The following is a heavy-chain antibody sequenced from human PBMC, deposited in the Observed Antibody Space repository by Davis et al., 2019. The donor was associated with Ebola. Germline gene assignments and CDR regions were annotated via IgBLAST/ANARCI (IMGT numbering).Heavy chain of an antibody. CDR3: ARGSSIHYYGDL. CDR1: GYRFNIYG. Sequence: ASVKVSCKASGYRFNIYGITWMRQAPGQGLEWVGWNSALTGATNYGQKVQGRVTMSSDISTNTAYMDLTNLRSDDTAVYYCARGSSIHYYGDLWGQGTLVTVSS. CDR2: NSALTGAT. J-gene: IGHJ4*02. D-gene: IGHD4-17*01. V-gene: IGHV1-18*01.